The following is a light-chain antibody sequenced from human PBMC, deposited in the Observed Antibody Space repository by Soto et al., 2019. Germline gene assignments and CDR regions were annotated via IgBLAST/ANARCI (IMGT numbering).Light chain of an antibody. CDR3: RSYTSSSTRV. CDR2: EVS. CDR1: SIDVGGYNY. J-gene: IGLJ3*02. Sequence: QSVLTQPASVSGSPGQSITISCTGTSIDVGGYNYVSWYQQHPGKAPKLMIYEVSNRPSGVSNRFSGSKSGNTASLTISGLQAEDEADYYCRSYTSSSTRVFGGGTKLTVL. V-gene: IGLV2-14*01.